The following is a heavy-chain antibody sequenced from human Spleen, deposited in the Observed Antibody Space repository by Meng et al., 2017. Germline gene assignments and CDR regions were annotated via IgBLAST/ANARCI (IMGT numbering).Heavy chain of an antibody. CDR2: ISYDGSNK. Sequence: GESLKISCAASGFTFSSYAMHWVRQAPGKGLEWVAVISYDGSNKYYADSVKGRFTISRDNAKNSLYLQMNSLRAEDTAVYYCARGTTDMVRGVYYFDYWGQGTLVTVSS. D-gene: IGHD3-10*01. V-gene: IGHV3-30*04. CDR1: GFTFSSYA. CDR3: ARGTTDMVRGVYYFDY. J-gene: IGHJ4*02.